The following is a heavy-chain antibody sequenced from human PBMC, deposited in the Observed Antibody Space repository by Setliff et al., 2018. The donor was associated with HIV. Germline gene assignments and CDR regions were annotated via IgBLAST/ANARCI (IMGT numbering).Heavy chain of an antibody. D-gene: IGHD2-2*02. CDR2: IYISGNT. CDR3: ARVFPPIRGAPFGTPPDAFDI. J-gene: IGHJ3*02. Sequence: SETLSLTCSVSGGSISPYYWSWIRQPAGKGLEWIGRIYISGNTIYNPSLKSRVTMSVDTSKNQFSLILNSVTAADTAVYYCARVFPPIRGAPFGTPPDAFDIWGQGTKVTVS. V-gene: IGHV4-4*07. CDR1: GGSISPYY.